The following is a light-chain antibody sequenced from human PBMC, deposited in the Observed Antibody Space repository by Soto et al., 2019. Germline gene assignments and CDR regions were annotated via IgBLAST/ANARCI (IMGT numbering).Light chain of an antibody. J-gene: IGLJ2*01. CDR2: EVS. CDR1: SSDIGNYNY. V-gene: IGLV2-14*01. CDR3: SSYTSTSVV. Sequence: QSVLTQPASVSGSPGQSITISCTGTSSDIGNYNYVSWYQQHPGKAPKVLIYEVSYRPSGVSNRFSGSKSGNTASLTISGLQAEDEADYYCSSYTSTSVVFGGGTKLTVL.